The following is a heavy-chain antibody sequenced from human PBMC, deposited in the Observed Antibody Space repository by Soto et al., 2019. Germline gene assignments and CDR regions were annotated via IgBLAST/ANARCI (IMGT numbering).Heavy chain of an antibody. V-gene: IGHV4-30-2*01. D-gene: IGHD1-26*01. CDR1: GGSVSSSDYY. CDR2: INHRETT. CDR3: ARGGGSDSFDY. Sequence: SETLSLTCTVSGGSVSSSDYYWSWIRQPPGKGLEWIGYINHRETTFYNPSFESRLTLSVDRAKNQFSLTLNSMSAADRAVYFCARGGGSDSFDYWGQGILVTVSS. J-gene: IGHJ4*02.